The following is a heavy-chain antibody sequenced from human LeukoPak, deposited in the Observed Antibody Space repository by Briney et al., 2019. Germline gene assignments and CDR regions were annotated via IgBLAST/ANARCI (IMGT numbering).Heavy chain of an antibody. Sequence: ASVKVSCKVSGYTLTELSMHWVRQAPGKGLEWMGGFDPEDGETIYAQKFQGRVTMTEDTSTDTAYMELSSLRSEDTAVYYCATVTMVRGVLDYWGQGTLVTVSS. CDR2: FDPEDGET. CDR1: GYTLTELS. J-gene: IGHJ4*02. D-gene: IGHD3-10*01. CDR3: ATVTMVRGVLDY. V-gene: IGHV1-24*01.